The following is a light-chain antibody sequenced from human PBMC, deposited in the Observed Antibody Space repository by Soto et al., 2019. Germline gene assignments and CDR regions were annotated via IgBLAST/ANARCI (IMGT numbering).Light chain of an antibody. CDR3: CSYAGSSTLYV. Sequence: QSVLTQPASVSGSPGQSITISCTGTSSDIRTYNLVSWYQQHPGKAPKLMIYEVNKRPSGVSDRFSGSKSGNTASLTISGLQAEDEADYYCCSYAGSSTLYVFGTGTKVTVL. J-gene: IGLJ1*01. V-gene: IGLV2-23*02. CDR1: SSDIRTYNL. CDR2: EVN.